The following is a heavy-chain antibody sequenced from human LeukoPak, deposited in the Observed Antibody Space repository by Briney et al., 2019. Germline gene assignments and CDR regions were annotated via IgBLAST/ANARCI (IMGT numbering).Heavy chain of an antibody. CDR1: GGSMSSYY. J-gene: IGHJ4*02. Sequence: SETLSLTCTVSGGSMSSYYWSWIRQPPGEGLEWIGYIYYSGSTNYNPSLKSRVTISVDTSKNQFSLKLSSVTAADTAVYYCARDRCSGGSCHSDYWGQGTLVTVSS. V-gene: IGHV4-59*01. CDR3: ARDRCSGGSCHSDY. CDR2: IYYSGST. D-gene: IGHD2-15*01.